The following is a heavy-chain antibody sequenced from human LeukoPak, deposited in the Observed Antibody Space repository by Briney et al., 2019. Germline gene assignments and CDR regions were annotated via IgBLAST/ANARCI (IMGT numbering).Heavy chain of an antibody. D-gene: IGHD3-10*02. CDR1: GFTFINYW. J-gene: IGHJ4*02. V-gene: IGHV3-74*01. Sequence: GGSLRLSCAASGFTFINYWLYWVRQAPGKGLVWVSRINKDGGVTDYADSVKGRFTISTDNAKNTLYLQMNSLRVEDTAAYYCVRLMCLDFWGQGTLVTVSS. CDR2: INKDGGVT. CDR3: VRLMCLDF.